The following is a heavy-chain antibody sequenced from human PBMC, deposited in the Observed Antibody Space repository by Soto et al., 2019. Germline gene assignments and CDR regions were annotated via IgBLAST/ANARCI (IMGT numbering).Heavy chain of an antibody. CDR1: GFAFSSRA. CDR3: VLPSGGCGSDVCYAALFDY. D-gene: IGHD2-21*02. Sequence: EVQLLESGGGLVQPGGSLRLSCAASGFAFSSRAMGWVRQAPGMGPEWVSGISGSGGSTYYADSVKGRFTISRDNSKDTLYLQVNSLRAEDTAVYCCVLPSGGCGSDVCYAALFDYWGQGALVTVSS. J-gene: IGHJ4*02. CDR2: ISGSGGST. V-gene: IGHV3-23*01.